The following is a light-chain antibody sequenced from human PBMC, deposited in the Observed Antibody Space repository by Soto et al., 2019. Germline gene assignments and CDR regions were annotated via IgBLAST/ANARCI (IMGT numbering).Light chain of an antibody. CDR3: QPSYRPRPST. Sequence: DIQMTQSPSSLSASVGDRVTITCRASQSISNYLNWYQQKPGKAPKLLIYAASTLQSGVPSRFSGSGSGTDFTLPISSLQPEGFAPYYCQPSYRPRPSTFSPGNKLDLK. CDR2: AAS. V-gene: IGKV1-39*01. J-gene: IGKJ3*01. CDR1: QSISNY.